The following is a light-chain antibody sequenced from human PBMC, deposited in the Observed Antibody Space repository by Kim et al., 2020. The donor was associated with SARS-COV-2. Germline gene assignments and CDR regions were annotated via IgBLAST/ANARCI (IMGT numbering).Light chain of an antibody. V-gene: IGKV1-27*01. J-gene: IGKJ4*01. Sequence: DIQMTQSPSSLSASVGDRVSLTCRASLGISNNLVWYQQRPGKVPKVLIYAASTLQSGVPSRFSGSGSGTDFTLTISNLQPEDVATYYCQRSDRAPFTFGGGTKVDIK. CDR2: AAS. CDR1: LGISNN. CDR3: QRSDRAPFT.